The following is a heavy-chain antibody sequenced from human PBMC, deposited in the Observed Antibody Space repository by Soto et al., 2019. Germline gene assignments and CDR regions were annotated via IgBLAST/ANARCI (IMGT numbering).Heavy chain of an antibody. CDR2: LYSGGST. D-gene: IGHD2-21*02. J-gene: IGHJ5*02. V-gene: IGHV3-66*01. CDR3: ASSGGNYWFDP. Sequence: EVQLVEAGGGLVQPGGSLRLSCAASGFSVSSNYMRWDRQAPVKGLEWVSGLYSGGSTYYADSVKGRITISRDDSKTTTYLHMTSLRAEDTAVYYCASSGGNYWFDPWGQGTLGTVSS. CDR1: GFSVSSNY.